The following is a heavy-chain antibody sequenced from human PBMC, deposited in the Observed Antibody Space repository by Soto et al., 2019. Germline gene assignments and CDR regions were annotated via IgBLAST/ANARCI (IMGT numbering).Heavy chain of an antibody. V-gene: IGHV3-15*01. Sequence: EVQLVESGGGLVKPGGSLRLSCAASGFTFSNAWMSWVRQAPGKGLEWVGRIKSKTDGGTTDYAAPVKGRFTISRDDSKNTLYLQMNSLKTEDTAVYYCPTAGYSSGWFFDYWGQGTLVTVSS. CDR1: GFTFSNAW. CDR2: IKSKTDGGTT. D-gene: IGHD6-19*01. J-gene: IGHJ4*02. CDR3: PTAGYSSGWFFDY.